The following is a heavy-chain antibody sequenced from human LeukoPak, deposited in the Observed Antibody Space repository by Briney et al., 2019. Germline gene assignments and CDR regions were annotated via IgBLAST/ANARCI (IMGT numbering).Heavy chain of an antibody. CDR2: IFSGGST. CDR3: ARDLKTSGWYGDFDY. Sequence: GGSLSLSCVASGFTVSSNYMSWVPQAPGKGLDWVSPIFSGGSTFYADSVTGRFTISRDNSKNTVYLEMNSLRAEDTAVYYCARDLKTSGWYGDFDYWGQGTLVTVSS. J-gene: IGHJ4*02. D-gene: IGHD6-19*01. V-gene: IGHV3-53*01. CDR1: GFTVSSNY.